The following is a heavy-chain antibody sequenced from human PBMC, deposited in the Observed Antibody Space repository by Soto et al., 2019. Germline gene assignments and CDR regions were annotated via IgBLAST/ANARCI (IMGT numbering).Heavy chain of an antibody. Sequence: GGSLRLSCAASGFTFDDYAMHWVRQAPGKGLEWVSGISWNSGSIGYADSVKGRFTISRDNAKNSLYLQMNSLRAEDTALYYCAKRTLSSDAFDIWGQGTMVTVSS. V-gene: IGHV3-9*01. CDR2: ISWNSGSI. CDR1: GFTFDDYA. CDR3: AKRTLSSDAFDI. J-gene: IGHJ3*02.